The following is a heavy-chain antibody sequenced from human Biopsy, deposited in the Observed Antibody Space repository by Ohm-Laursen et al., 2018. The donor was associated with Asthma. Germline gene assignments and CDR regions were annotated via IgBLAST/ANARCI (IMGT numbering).Heavy chain of an antibody. CDR3: ARAQDYYDSRGYYRSFDY. CDR1: YGSITSCGYY. CDR2: IYYSGST. D-gene: IGHD3-22*01. V-gene: IGHV4-31*03. J-gene: IGHJ4*02. Sequence: LSLTCIFSYGSITSCGYYWTWIRQHPGKGLEWIGFIYYSGSTYYNPSLKSRVSISIDTSKNQFSLKLSSVTAADTAVYYCARAQDYYDSRGYYRSFDYWGQGTLVTVSS.